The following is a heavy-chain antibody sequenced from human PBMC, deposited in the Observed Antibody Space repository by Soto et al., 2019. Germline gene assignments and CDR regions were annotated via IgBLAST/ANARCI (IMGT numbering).Heavy chain of an antibody. CDR2: ITNNGDTT. J-gene: IGHJ3*01. D-gene: IGHD5-12*01. CDR3: AMSAGYGGAFDV. Sequence: EKQLVESGGALAQPGGSLRLSCVGSGFTFSIYALTWVRQAPGKGLVWVSLITNNGDTTFFGDSVKGRFSISRDNSKNTLYLQLENLRAEDPAVYYCAMSAGYGGAFDVWGQGTMVAVSS. CDR1: GFTFSIYA. V-gene: IGHV3-23*04.